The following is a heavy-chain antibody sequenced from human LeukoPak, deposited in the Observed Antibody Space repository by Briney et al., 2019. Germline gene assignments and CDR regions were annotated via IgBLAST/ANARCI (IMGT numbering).Heavy chain of an antibody. CDR2: INHSGST. Sequence: PSETLSLTCIVSGGSISGYYWSWIRQPPGKGLEWIGEINHSGSTNYNPSLKSRVTISVDTSKNQFSLKLSSVTAADTAVYYCARAPPYCSGGSCSLDYWGQGTLVTVSS. J-gene: IGHJ4*02. CDR1: GGSISGYY. V-gene: IGHV4-34*01. D-gene: IGHD2-15*01. CDR3: ARAPPYCSGGSCSLDY.